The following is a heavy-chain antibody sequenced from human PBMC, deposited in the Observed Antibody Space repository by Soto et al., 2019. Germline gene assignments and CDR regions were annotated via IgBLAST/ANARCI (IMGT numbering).Heavy chain of an antibody. CDR3: AHKGPEDWPLDY. CDR2: IYWDDSK. CDR1: GSPLSTSGVG. Sequence: QITLKESGPTLVRPTQTLTLTCAFSGSPLSTSGVGVGWIRQPPGKALEWLAVIYWDDSKHYSPSLRSRLTITKDTSKNQVVLTMTNMDPMDTGTYYCAHKGPEDWPLDYWGQGTLVTVSS. V-gene: IGHV2-5*02. D-gene: IGHD3-9*01. J-gene: IGHJ4*02.